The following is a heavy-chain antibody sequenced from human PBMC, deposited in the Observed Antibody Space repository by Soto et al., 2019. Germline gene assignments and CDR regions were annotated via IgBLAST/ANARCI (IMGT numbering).Heavy chain of an antibody. D-gene: IGHD1-1*01. J-gene: IGHJ4*02. CDR3: ARVPRDLGTGYYFDY. CDR2: IWTDGSNK. V-gene: IGHV3-33*01. CDR1: GFPFGNYD. Sequence: GGSLRLSCAASGFPFGNYDMHWARQAPGKGLEWVAMIWTDGSNKYYGGSVRGRFVISRDNSNNILYLQMDSLGGEDTAVYYCARVPRDLGTGYYFDYWGQGALVTVSS.